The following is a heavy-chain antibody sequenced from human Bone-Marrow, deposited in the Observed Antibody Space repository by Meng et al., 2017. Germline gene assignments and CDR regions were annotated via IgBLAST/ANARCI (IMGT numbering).Heavy chain of an antibody. Sequence: VWLVETGGGLVQPGGSLGLSCEAFGFSVSSNYMSWVRQAPGKGLEWISVIYSGGSTYYADSVKGRFTISRDNSKNTLYLQMNSLRAEDTAVYYCARGRSGYFDYWGQGTLVTVSS. D-gene: IGHD3-3*01. CDR2: IYSGGST. CDR1: GFSVSSNY. CDR3: ARGRSGYFDY. J-gene: IGHJ4*02. V-gene: IGHV3-53*02.